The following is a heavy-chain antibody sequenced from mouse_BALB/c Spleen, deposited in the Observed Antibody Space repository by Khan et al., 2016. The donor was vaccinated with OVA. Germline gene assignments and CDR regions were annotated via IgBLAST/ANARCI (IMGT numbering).Heavy chain of an antibody. Sequence: VQLQQSGPDLVKPGASVKISCKASGYSFTLYYMSWVRQSLGKSPVWIGRVNPNNGDTNYNQNFKGKAILTVDKSSNTAYMELRSLTSKDSAVFYCGRGYECFTYWGQGTLVTVSA. D-gene: IGHD2-12*01. J-gene: IGHJ3*01. CDR1: GYSFTLYY. CDR2: VNPNNGDT. CDR3: GRGYECFTY. V-gene: IGHV1-18*01.